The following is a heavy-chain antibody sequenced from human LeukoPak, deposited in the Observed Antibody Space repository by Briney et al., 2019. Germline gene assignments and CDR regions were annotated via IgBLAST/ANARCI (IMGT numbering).Heavy chain of an antibody. CDR2: IKHSGST. J-gene: IGHJ4*02. Sequence: SETLSLTCAVYGGSFRGYYWRWIRQPPGKGLEWIGEIKHSGSTKYNPSLTSRVTISVDTSKNQFSLKLTSVTAADTAVYYCARGSLAAGFDYWGQGTLVTVSS. D-gene: IGHD6-13*01. V-gene: IGHV4-34*01. CDR3: ARGSLAAGFDY. CDR1: GGSFRGYY.